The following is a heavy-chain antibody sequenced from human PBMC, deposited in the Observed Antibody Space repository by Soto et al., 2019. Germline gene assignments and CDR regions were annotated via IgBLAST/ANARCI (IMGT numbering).Heavy chain of an antibody. Sequence: QVQLVQSGAEVKKPGASVKVSCKASGYTFTSYGISWVRQAPGQGLEWIGWISAYHGNTNYAQKLQGRITITTDTPTSTAYMEVRSLRSDDTAVYYCARVRDPGCYFDYWGQGTLVTVAS. V-gene: IGHV1-18*01. D-gene: IGHD3-10*01. CDR3: ARVRDPGCYFDY. CDR1: GYTFTSYG. CDR2: ISAYHGNT. J-gene: IGHJ4*02.